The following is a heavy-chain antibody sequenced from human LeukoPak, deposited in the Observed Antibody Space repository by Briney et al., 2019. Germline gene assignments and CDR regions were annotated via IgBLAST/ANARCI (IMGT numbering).Heavy chain of an antibody. J-gene: IGHJ4*02. CDR3: ARAQFDIAVAHFDY. V-gene: IGHV4-39*07. D-gene: IGHD6-19*01. CDR2: ISYRGGT. Sequence: SETLSLTCTVSGGSFSSTFYYWGWIRQPPGQGLEWIGSISYRGGTHYNPSLKSRVTISRDTSKNQFSLKLSSVTAADTAVYYCARAQFDIAVAHFDYWGQGTLVTVSS. CDR1: GGSFSSTFYY.